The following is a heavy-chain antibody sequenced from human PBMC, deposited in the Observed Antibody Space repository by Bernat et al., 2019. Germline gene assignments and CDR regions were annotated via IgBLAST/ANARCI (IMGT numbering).Heavy chain of an antibody. CDR2: INGGGGRT. CDR1: GFTCSSYP. V-gene: IGHV3-23*01. D-gene: IGHD3-22*01. J-gene: IGHJ4*02. CDR3: AKDCDSRSGAFDY. Sequence: EVQLLASGGGLVQPGGSLRLTCAASGFTCSSYPMSWVRQAPGKGLEWVSLINGGGGRTCYVDTVKGRFTMTRDNSKNTLYMEMNSLRADDTAVYYCAKDCDSRSGAFDYWGQGTLVTVSS.